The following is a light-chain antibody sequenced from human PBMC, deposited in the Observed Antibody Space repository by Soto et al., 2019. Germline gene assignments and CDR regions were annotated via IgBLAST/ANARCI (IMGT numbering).Light chain of an antibody. CDR3: QQYGSSLIT. V-gene: IGKV3-20*01. CDR1: QSVSSSY. Sequence: EIVLTQSPGTLSLSTGERATLSCRASQSVSSSYLAWYQQKPGQAPRLLIYGASSRATGIPDRFSGSGSGTDFTLTISGLEPEDFAVYYCQQYGSSLITFGQGTRLEI. CDR2: GAS. J-gene: IGKJ5*01.